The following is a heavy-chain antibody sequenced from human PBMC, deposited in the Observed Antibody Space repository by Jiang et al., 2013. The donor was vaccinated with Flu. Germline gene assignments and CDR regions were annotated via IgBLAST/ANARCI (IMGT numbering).Heavy chain of an antibody. D-gene: IGHD4-17*01. J-gene: IGHJ3*02. CDR1: GGSVSSGSYY. CDR2: ISYTGTT. Sequence: LLKPSETLSLTCTVSGGSVSSGSYYWYWIRQPPGKGLEWVGYISYTGTTHYNPSLKSRVTISVETSKNQFSLKLSSVSAADTAVYYCARNYGDYVDALDIWGQGTMVSVSS. V-gene: IGHV4-61*01. CDR3: ARNYGDYVDALDI.